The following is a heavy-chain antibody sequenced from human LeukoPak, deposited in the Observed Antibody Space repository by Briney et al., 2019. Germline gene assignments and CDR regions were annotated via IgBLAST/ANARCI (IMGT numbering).Heavy chain of an antibody. CDR2: INNDGSKP. D-gene: IGHD3-16*01. CDR1: GFTFSSYW. V-gene: IGHV3-74*01. Sequence: GGSLRLSCAASGFTFSSYWMHWVRQAPGRGLVWVSRINNDGSKPIYADSVKGRFTISRDNAKNTLYLQMNSLRAEDTAVYYCTRDVWGLWWFDPWGQGTLVTVSS. J-gene: IGHJ5*02. CDR3: TRDVWGLWWFDP.